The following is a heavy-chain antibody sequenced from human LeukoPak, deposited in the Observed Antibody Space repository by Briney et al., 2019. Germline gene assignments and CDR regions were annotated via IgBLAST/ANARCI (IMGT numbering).Heavy chain of an antibody. J-gene: IGHJ6*02. Sequence: PGRSLRLSCAASGFTFSSYGMHWVRQAPGKGLEWMAVIWYDGSNKYYADSVKGRFTISRDNSKNTLYLQMNSLRAEDTAVYYCARVGSYSTFDYGMDVWGQGTTVTVSS. CDR2: IWYDGSNK. V-gene: IGHV3-33*01. CDR1: GFTFSSYG. CDR3: ARVGSYSTFDYGMDV. D-gene: IGHD6-13*01.